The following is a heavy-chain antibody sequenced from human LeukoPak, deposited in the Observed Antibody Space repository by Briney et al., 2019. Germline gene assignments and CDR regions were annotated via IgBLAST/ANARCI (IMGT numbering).Heavy chain of an antibody. J-gene: IGHJ3*02. V-gene: IGHV3-48*03. CDR2: ISSSGSTI. CDR1: GFTFSSYE. Sequence: GGSLRLSCAASGFTFSSYEMNWVRQAPGKGLEWVSYISSSGSTIYYADSVKGRFTISRDNAKNSLYLQMNSLRSEDTAVYYCASLTSSGRYYDAFDIWGQGTMVTVSS. D-gene: IGHD6-19*01. CDR3: ASLTSSGRYYDAFDI.